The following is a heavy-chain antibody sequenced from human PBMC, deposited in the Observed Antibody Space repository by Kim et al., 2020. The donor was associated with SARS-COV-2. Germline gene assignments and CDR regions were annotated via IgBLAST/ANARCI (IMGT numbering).Heavy chain of an antibody. Sequence: GGSLRLSCAASGFTVSSNYMSWVRQAPGKGLEWVSALYRGGSTYYADSVKGRFTISRDNSKNTLYLQMNSLRAEDTAVYYCARAGLLVVAAADEAFDIWGQGRMVTVSS. V-gene: IGHV3-53*01. CDR3: ARAGLLVVAAADEAFDI. CDR2: LYRGGST. J-gene: IGHJ3*02. CDR1: GFTVSSNY. D-gene: IGHD2-15*01.